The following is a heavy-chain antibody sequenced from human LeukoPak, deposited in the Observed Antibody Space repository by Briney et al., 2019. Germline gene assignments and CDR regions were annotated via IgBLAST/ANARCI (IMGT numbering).Heavy chain of an antibody. CDR1: GFTFSSYG. V-gene: IGHV3-33*01. CDR3: ARGKREVLNTRVFDY. J-gene: IGHJ4*02. Sequence: PGRSLRLSCAASGFTFSSYGMHWVRQAPGKGLEWVADIWYDGSNRYYADSVKGRFTISRDNSKNTLYLQLNSLRAEDTAVYYCARGKREVLNTRVFDYWGQGTLVTVSS. CDR2: IWYDGSNR. D-gene: IGHD1-26*01.